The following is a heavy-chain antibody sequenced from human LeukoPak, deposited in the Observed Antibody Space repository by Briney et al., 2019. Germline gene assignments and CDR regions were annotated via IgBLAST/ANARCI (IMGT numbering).Heavy chain of an antibody. CDR2: ISSSGGST. V-gene: IGHV3-23*01. D-gene: IGHD6-25*01. CDR3: AKFKRANPYDS. J-gene: IGHJ4*02. CDR1: GFTFSSYA. Sequence: RSLRLSCAASGFTFSSYAMTWVRQAPGKGLEWVSTISSSGGSTFYADSVKGRFTISRDNSKNTLYLQMSSLRAEDTAAYYCAKFKRANPYDSWGQGTLVTVSS.